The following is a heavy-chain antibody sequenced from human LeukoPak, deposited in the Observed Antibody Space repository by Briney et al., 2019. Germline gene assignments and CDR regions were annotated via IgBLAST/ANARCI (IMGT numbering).Heavy chain of an antibody. D-gene: IGHD4-17*01. Sequence: GGSLRLPCAASGFTFSSYAMSWVRQAPGRGLEWVSAISGSGGSTYYADSVKGRFTISRDNSKNTLYLQMNSLRAEDTAVYYCARVTTVTTVVFDYWGQGTLVTVSS. CDR3: ARVTTVTTVVFDY. V-gene: IGHV3-23*01. J-gene: IGHJ4*02. CDR2: ISGSGGST. CDR1: GFTFSSYA.